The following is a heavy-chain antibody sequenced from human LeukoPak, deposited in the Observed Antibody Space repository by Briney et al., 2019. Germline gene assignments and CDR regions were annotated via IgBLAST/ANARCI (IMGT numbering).Heavy chain of an antibody. Sequence: TGGSLRLSCAASGFTFDDYAMHWVRQAPGKGLEWVSLISGDGGSTYYADSVKGRFTISRDNSKNSLYLQMSSLRTEDTALYYCAKDISIAAQYDAFDIWGQGTMVTVSS. CDR1: GFTFDDYA. CDR3: AKDISIAAQYDAFDI. J-gene: IGHJ3*02. CDR2: ISGDGGST. V-gene: IGHV3-43*02. D-gene: IGHD6-25*01.